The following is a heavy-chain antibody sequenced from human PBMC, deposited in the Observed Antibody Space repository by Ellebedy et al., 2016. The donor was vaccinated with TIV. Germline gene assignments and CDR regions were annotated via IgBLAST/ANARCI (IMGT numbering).Heavy chain of an antibody. CDR2: FDPEDGET. J-gene: IGHJ3*02. CDR3: AKALVIGYCSGGSCDNDAFDI. D-gene: IGHD2-15*01. V-gene: IGHV1-24*01. CDR1: GYTLTELS. Sequence: AASVKVSCKVSGYTLTELSMHWVRQAPGKGLEWMGGFDPEDGETIYAQKFQGRVTMTEDTSTDTAYMELSSLRSEDTAVYYCAKALVIGYCSGGSCDNDAFDIWGQGTMVTVSS.